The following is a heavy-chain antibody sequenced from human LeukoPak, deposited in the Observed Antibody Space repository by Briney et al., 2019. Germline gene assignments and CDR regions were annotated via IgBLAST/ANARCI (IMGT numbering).Heavy chain of an antibody. CDR1: GGSISSYY. CDR2: IYYSGST. Sequence: PSETLSLTCTVSGGSISSYYWSWIRQPPGNGLEWIGYIYYSGSTNYNPSLKSRVTISVDTSKNQFSLKLSSVTAADTAVYYCASAYDDYYFDYWGQGTLVTVSS. V-gene: IGHV4-59*08. J-gene: IGHJ4*02. CDR3: ASAYDDYYFDY. D-gene: IGHD3-16*01.